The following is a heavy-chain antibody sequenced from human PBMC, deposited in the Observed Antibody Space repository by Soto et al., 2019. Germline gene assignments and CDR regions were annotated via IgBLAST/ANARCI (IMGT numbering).Heavy chain of an antibody. CDR3: ASSASLDWSCYSDY. CDR1: GYTFTSYA. Sequence: ASVKVSCKASGYTFTSYAMHWVRQAPGQRLEWMGWINAGNGNTKYSQKFQGRVTITSDTSASTAYMELSSLRSDDTAVYYCASSASLDWSCYSDYWGQGTLVTVSS. CDR2: INAGNGNT. D-gene: IGHD3-10*01. J-gene: IGHJ4*02. V-gene: IGHV1-3*01.